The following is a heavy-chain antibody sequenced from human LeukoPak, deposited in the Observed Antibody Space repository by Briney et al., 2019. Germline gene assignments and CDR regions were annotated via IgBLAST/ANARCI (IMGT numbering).Heavy chain of an antibody. CDR2: IYSGGNT. CDR1: GFSVSSNY. CDR3: ARYSGWKPPFDY. J-gene: IGHJ4*02. V-gene: IGHV3-53*01. D-gene: IGHD6-25*01. Sequence: GGSLRLSCAASGFSVSSNYMNWVRQAPGKGLEWVSIIYSGGNTYYADSVKGRFTISRDNAKNSLYLQMNSLRAEDTAVYYCARYSGWKPPFDYWGQGTLVTVSS.